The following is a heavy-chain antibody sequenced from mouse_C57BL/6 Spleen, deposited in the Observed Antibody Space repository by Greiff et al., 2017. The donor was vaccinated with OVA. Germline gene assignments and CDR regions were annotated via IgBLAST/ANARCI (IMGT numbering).Heavy chain of an antibody. Sequence: EVQLQQSGAELVRPGASVKLSCTASGFNIKDDYMHWVKQRPEQGLEWIGWIDPENGDTEYASKFQGKATITADTSSNTAYLQLSSLTSEDTAVYYCTFYDPLWYFDVWGTGTTVTVSS. J-gene: IGHJ1*03. CDR2: IDPENGDT. CDR1: GFNIKDDY. D-gene: IGHD1-1*01. CDR3: TFYDPLWYFDV. V-gene: IGHV14-4*01.